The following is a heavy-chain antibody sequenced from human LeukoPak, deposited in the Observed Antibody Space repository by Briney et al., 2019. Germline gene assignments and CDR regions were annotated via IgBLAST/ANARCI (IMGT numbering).Heavy chain of an antibody. D-gene: IGHD3-9*01. CDR3: AKGHYDILTGSLDY. CDR2: ISYDGSNK. V-gene: IGHV3-30*18. J-gene: IGHJ4*02. Sequence: PGRSLRLSCAASGFTFSSYGMHWVRQAPGKGLEWVADISYDGSNKYYADSVKGRFTISRDNSKNTLYLQMNSLRAEDTAVYYCAKGHYDILTGSLDYWGQGTLVTVSS. CDR1: GFTFSSYG.